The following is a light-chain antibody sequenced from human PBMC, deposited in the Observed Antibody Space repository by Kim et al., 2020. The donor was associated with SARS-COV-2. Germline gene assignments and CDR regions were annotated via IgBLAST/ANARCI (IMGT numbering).Light chain of an antibody. J-gene: IGLJ2*01. Sequence: VALGQTVRITYQGDSLRSYYATWHQQKPGQAPILVIYGKNNRPSGIPGRFSGSSSGNTASLTITGTQAGDEADYYCNSRDSNDNVVFGGGTQLTVL. CDR1: SLRSYY. CDR2: GKN. V-gene: IGLV3-19*01. CDR3: NSRDSNDNVV.